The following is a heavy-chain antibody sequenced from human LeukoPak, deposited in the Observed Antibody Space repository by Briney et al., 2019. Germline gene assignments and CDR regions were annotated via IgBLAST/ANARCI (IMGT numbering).Heavy chain of an antibody. V-gene: IGHV3-30-3*01. D-gene: IGHD6-13*01. Sequence: GRSLRLSCAASGFTFSNYAMHWVRQAPGKGLEWVAVISSDGSNKYYADSVKGRFTISRDNSKNTLYLQMNSLRAEDTAVYYCAKDSEIAAAGSYWYFDLWGRGTLVTVSS. J-gene: IGHJ2*01. CDR1: GFTFSNYA. CDR3: AKDSEIAAAGSYWYFDL. CDR2: ISSDGSNK.